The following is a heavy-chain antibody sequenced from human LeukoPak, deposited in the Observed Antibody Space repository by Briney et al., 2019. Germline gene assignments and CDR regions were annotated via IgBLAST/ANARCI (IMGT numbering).Heavy chain of an antibody. CDR1: GFTFSSYA. CDR2: ISYDRSNE. D-gene: IGHD2-2*01. J-gene: IGHJ2*01. V-gene: IGHV3-30-3*01. CDR3: ARWGCSSTSRDYWYFDL. Sequence: PGRSLRLSCAASGFTFSSYAMHWVRQAPGKGLEWVAVISYDRSNEYYADSVKGRFTISRDNSKNTLYLQMNSLRAEDTAVYYCARWGCSSTSRDYWYFDLWGRGTLVTVSS.